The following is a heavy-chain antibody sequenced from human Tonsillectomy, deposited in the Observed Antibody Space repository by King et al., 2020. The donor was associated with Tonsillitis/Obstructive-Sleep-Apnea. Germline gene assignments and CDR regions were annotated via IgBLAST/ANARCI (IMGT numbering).Heavy chain of an antibody. Sequence: VQLVESGGGLVQPGGSLRLSCAASGLTFSSYAMNWVRQAPGKGLEWVSGISGSGASTNYADSVKGRFTISRDNSKNTLYLQMNSLRAEDTAVYYCAKCATVSSGGGYYAMDVWGQGTTVTVSS. V-gene: IGHV3-23*04. J-gene: IGHJ6*02. CDR1: GLTFSSYA. CDR2: ISGSGAST. D-gene: IGHD4-11*01. CDR3: AKCATVSSGGGYYAMDV.